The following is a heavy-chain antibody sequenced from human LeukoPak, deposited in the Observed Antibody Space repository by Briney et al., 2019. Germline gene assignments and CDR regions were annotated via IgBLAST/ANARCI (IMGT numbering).Heavy chain of an antibody. J-gene: IGHJ5*02. CDR3: AKSIPAAIGNWFDP. D-gene: IGHD2-2*01. V-gene: IGHV4-39*07. CDR2: IYYTGTT. Sequence: NPSQTLSLTCTVSGGSISSSRYYWGWIRQPPGKGREWIGNIYYTGTTYYNPSLETRVTISVDTSKNLFSLKLSSVTAADTAVYYCAKSIPAAIGNWFDPWGQGTLVTVSS. CDR1: GGSISSSRYY.